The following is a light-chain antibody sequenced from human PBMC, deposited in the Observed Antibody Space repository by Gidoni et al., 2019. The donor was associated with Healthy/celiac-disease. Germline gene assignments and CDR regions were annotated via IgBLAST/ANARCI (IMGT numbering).Light chain of an antibody. V-gene: IGLV3-25*03. Sequence: SYELTQPPSVSVSPGQTARITCSGDALPKQYAYWYPQKPGQAPLLVIYKDSERPSGIPERFSGSSSGTTVTLTISGVQAEDEADYYCQSADSSGTYVVFGGGTKLTVL. J-gene: IGLJ2*01. CDR2: KDS. CDR3: QSADSSGTYVV. CDR1: ALPKQY.